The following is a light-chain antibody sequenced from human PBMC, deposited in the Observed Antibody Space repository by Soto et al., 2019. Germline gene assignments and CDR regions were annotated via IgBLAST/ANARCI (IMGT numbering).Light chain of an antibody. V-gene: IGKV3-20*01. CDR2: GAS. Sequence: IVLPQSTGTLCLSPGERATLSSRASQSVSNHYLAWYQQKPGQAPRLLIYGASNRATGIRDRFSGSGSGTDFTLTISRLDPEDFAVDYCQEYGSSGTFGQGTKVDIK. CDR3: QEYGSSGT. CDR1: QSVSNHY. J-gene: IGKJ1*01.